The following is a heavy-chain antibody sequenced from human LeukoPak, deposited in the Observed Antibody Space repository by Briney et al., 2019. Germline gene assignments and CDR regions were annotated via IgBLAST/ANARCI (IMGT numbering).Heavy chain of an antibody. J-gene: IGHJ4*02. CDR3: ARDRGIVEATVGYYFDY. D-gene: IGHD1-26*01. Sequence: ASVKVSCKASGYTFTSYDINWVRQATGQGLEWMGWMNPNSGNTGYAQKFQGRVTMTRNTSISTAYMELSSLRSEDTAVYYCARDRGIVEATVGYYFDYWGQGTLVTVSS. CDR2: MNPNSGNT. CDR1: GYTFTSYD. V-gene: IGHV1-8*01.